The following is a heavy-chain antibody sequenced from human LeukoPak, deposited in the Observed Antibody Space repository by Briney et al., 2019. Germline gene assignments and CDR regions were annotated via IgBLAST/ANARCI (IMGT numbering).Heavy chain of an antibody. CDR3: ARATVTTTLGY. Sequence: GASVKVSCKASGNTFSGYYMHWVRRAPGQGLEWMGWINPNSGATNHAQKFQGRVTMTRDTSITTAYMELSSLRSDDTAVYYCARATVTTTLGYWGQGTLVTVSS. CDR1: GNTFSGYY. J-gene: IGHJ4*02. D-gene: IGHD4-11*01. V-gene: IGHV1-2*02. CDR2: INPNSGAT.